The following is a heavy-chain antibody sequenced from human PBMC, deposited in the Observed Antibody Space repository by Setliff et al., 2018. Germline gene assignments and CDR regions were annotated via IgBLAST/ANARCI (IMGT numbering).Heavy chain of an antibody. V-gene: IGHV3-30*03. D-gene: IGHD1-26*01. CDR2: ISYDGSNK. Sequence: GGSLRLSCAASGFTFSSYGMHWVRQAPGKGLEWVAVISYDGSNKYYADSVKGRFTISRDNSKNTLYLQMNSLRAEDTAVYYCARSLVGATTGIDYWGQGTLVTVSS. CDR3: ARSLVGATTGIDY. CDR1: GFTFSSYG. J-gene: IGHJ4*02.